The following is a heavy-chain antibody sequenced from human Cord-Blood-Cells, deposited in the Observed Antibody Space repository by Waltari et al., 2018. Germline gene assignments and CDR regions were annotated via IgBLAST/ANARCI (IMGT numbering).Heavy chain of an antibody. CDR3: ARDLGYCSSTSCYDY. V-gene: IGHV1-69*04. D-gene: IGHD2-2*01. CDR1: GGTVSSYA. Sequence: QVQLVQSGAGVKTPGSSVQVSCKASGGTVSSYALSVVPKAPGQGLEWMGGIIPILGIANYAQKFQGRVTITADESTSTAYMELSSLRSEDTAVYYCARDLGYCSSTSCYDYWGQGTLVTVSS. J-gene: IGHJ4*02. CDR2: IIPILGIA.